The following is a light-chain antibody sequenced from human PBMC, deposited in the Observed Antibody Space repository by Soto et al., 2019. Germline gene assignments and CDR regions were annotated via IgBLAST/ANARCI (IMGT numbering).Light chain of an antibody. CDR2: KVS. CDR1: QSLVYSDGNTY. CDR3: MQGTPPVT. Sequence: DVVMTQSPLSLPVTLGQPASISCRSSQSLVYSDGNTYLNWFQQRPGQSPRRLIYKVSNRDSGVPDRFSGSGSGTDFTLKISRVESEDVGGYYCMQGTPPVTFGQGTRLDIK. V-gene: IGKV2-30*01. J-gene: IGKJ5*01.